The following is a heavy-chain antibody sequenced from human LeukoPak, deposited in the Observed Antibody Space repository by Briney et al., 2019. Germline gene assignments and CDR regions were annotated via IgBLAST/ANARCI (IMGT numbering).Heavy chain of an antibody. CDR3: TRVAYYDFWSGYFPGY. D-gene: IGHD3-3*01. J-gene: IGHJ4*02. CDR2: IRSQAYGGTT. Sequence: GGSLRLSCTASGSTFGDYAMSWVRQAPGKGREWVGFIRSQAYGGTTEYAASVKGRFTISRDDSKSIAYLQMNSLKTEDTAAYYCTRVAYYDFWSGYFPGYWGQGTLVTVSS. CDR1: GSTFGDYA. V-gene: IGHV3-49*04.